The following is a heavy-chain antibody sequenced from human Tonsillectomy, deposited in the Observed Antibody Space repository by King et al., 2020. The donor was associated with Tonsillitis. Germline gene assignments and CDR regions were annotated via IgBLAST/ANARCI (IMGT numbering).Heavy chain of an antibody. J-gene: IGHJ4*02. D-gene: IGHD5-18*01. Sequence: VQLVESGGGLIQPGGSLRLSCAASGFTLSSFWMHWVRQAPGKGPVWVSRINSDGSSTTYADSVKGRFTISRDIAKNTLYLQMNSLRAEDTAVCYAVAANSSADYWGQGTLVTVSS. CDR2: INSDGSST. CDR1: GFTLSSFW. CDR3: VAANSSADY. V-gene: IGHV3-74*01.